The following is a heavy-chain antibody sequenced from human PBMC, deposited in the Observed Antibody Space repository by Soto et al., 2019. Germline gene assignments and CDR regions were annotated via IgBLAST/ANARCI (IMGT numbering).Heavy chain of an antibody. Sequence: QPGGSLRLSCAASGFTFSSYGMHWVRQAPGKGLEWVAVIWYDGSNKYYADSVKGRFTISRDNSKNTLYLQMNSLRVEDTAVYYCARDRGGSSGSYYRNYYYYGMDVWGQGTTVTVSS. CDR2: IWYDGSNK. CDR3: ARDRGGSSGSYYRNYYYYGMDV. J-gene: IGHJ6*02. D-gene: IGHD3-10*01. V-gene: IGHV3-33*01. CDR1: GFTFSSYG.